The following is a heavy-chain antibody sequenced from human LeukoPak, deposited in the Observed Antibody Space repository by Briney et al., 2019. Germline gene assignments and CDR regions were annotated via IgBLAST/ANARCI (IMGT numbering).Heavy chain of an antibody. Sequence: PGGSLRLSCAASGFTFSSYATSWVRQAPGKGLEWVSAISGSGGSTYYADSVKGRFTISRDNSKNTLYLQMNSLRAEDTAVYYCAKALMTTVTTPGAFDIWGQGTMVTVSS. D-gene: IGHD4-17*01. V-gene: IGHV3-23*01. CDR2: ISGSGGST. CDR3: AKALMTTVTTPGAFDI. J-gene: IGHJ3*02. CDR1: GFTFSSYA.